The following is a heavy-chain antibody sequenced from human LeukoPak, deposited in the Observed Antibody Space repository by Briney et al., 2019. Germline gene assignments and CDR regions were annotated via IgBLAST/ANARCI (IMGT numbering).Heavy chain of an antibody. CDR3: AKSYYDFWSGWDYYYGMDV. V-gene: IGHV3-30*18. Sequence: GRSLRLSCAASGFTFSSYGMYWVRQAPGKGLEWVAVISHDGSNKYYADSVKGRFTISRDNSKNTLYLQMNSLRAEDTAVYYCAKSYYDFWSGWDYYYGMDVWGQGTTVTVSS. D-gene: IGHD3-3*01. CDR1: GFTFSSYG. CDR2: ISHDGSNK. J-gene: IGHJ6*02.